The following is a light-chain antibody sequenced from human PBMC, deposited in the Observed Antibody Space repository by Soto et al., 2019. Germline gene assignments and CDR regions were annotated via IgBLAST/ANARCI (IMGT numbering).Light chain of an antibody. CDR2: DVS. CDR3: QQYNRYWT. Sequence: DIQMTKSPSTLSASVGDRVTITCRASQSISTWLAWYQQKPGKAPKLLIYDVSSLESGVPSRFSGSGSETEFTLTISSLFPDDFATYYCQQYNRYWTFGQGTKVDI. CDR1: QSISTW. V-gene: IGKV1-5*01. J-gene: IGKJ1*01.